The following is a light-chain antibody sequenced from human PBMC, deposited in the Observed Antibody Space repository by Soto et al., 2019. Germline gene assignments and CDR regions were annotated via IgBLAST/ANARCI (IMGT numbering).Light chain of an antibody. CDR1: SSDVGGYNY. CDR2: EVS. V-gene: IGLV2-14*01. Sequence: QSALTQPASVSGSPGQSITISCTGTSSDVGGYNYVSWYQQHPGKAPKLMIYEVSNRPSGVSNRFSGSKSGNTASLTISWLQAEDEADYYCSSYTSSSTLCVFGTGTKLTVL. J-gene: IGLJ1*01. CDR3: SSYTSSSTLCV.